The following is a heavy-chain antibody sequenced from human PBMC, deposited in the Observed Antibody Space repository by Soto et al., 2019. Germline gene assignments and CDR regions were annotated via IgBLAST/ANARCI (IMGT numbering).Heavy chain of an antibody. J-gene: IGHJ5*02. CDR1: GGSISSGGYY. D-gene: IGHD6-13*01. CDR3: ARVWGDSSSWYGPVNWFDP. CDR2: IYYSGST. Sequence: SETLSLTCTVSGGSISSGGYYWSWIRQHPGKGLEWIGYIYYSGSTYYNPSLKSRVTISVDTSKNQFSLKLSSVTAADTAVYYCARVWGDSSSWYGPVNWFDPWGQGTLVTVSS. V-gene: IGHV4-31*03.